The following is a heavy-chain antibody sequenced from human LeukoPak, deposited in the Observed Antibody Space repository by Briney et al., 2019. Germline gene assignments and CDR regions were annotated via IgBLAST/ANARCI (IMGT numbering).Heavy chain of an antibody. D-gene: IGHD3-16*02. Sequence: GGSLRLSCAASGFTFSSYAMSWVRQAPGKGLEWVSAISGSGGSTYYADSVKGRFTISRDNSKNTLYLQMNSLRAEDTAVYYCAKDSRVDDYVWGSYHIDPWGQGTLVTVPS. V-gene: IGHV3-23*01. CDR1: GFTFSSYA. CDR3: AKDSRVDDYVWGSYHIDP. CDR2: ISGSGGST. J-gene: IGHJ5*02.